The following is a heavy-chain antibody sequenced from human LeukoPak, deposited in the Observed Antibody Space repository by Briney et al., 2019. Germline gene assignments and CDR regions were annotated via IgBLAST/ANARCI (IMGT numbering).Heavy chain of an antibody. CDR1: GFTVSGSY. V-gene: IGHV3-53*04. Sequence: GGSLRLSCAASGFTVSGSYMSWVRQAPGKGLEWVSVILSAGDSYYADSVKGRFTLSRHSSENTLYLQMDSMKPEDTAVYYCARIDGDMDYYYGMDVWGQGTTVTVSS. CDR3: ARIDGDMDYYYGMDV. J-gene: IGHJ6*02. D-gene: IGHD4-17*01. CDR2: ILSAGDS.